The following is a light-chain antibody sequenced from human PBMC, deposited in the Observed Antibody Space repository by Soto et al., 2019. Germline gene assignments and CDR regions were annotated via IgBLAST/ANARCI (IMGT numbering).Light chain of an antibody. V-gene: IGKV1-17*03. CDR1: QPISNY. Sequence: DIQMTQSPSAMSASVGDRVIITCRSSQPISNYLAWFQQKPGQAPKRLIYAASTLQSGVPSRFSGSGSETEFTPTLSGLQPGDSATYYCQQYNSYSPTFGQGTKVDIK. CDR3: QQYNSYSPT. CDR2: AAS. J-gene: IGKJ1*01.